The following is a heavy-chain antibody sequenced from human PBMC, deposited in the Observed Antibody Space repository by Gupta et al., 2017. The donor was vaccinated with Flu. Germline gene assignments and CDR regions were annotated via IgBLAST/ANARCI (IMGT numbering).Heavy chain of an antibody. CDR3: ARELFGPGYFYIDV. CDR1: FSGLD. V-gene: IGHV3-13*01. D-gene: IGHD3-3*01. J-gene: IGHJ6*03. CDR2: IGTMGDT. Sequence: FSGLDFHGVRLSTSGGLECVAAIGTMGDTYYAASVKGRFTITRDNAKNSVSLQMTNLRAGDTAVYYCARELFGPGYFYIDVWGKGTTVTVAS.